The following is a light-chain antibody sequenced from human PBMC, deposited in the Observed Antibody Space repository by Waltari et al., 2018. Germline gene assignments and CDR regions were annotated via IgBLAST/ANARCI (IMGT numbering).Light chain of an antibody. CDR2: DVN. CDR1: SSDVGGDDS. CDR3: SSQSTNNGVI. V-gene: IGLV2-14*03. J-gene: IGLJ2*01. Sequence: QSVLTQPASVSGSPGQSITISCTGSSSDVGGDDSVSWYEDHPGQAPKVIIYDVNKRPSGVSDRFSGSKSGNTASLTISGLQAEDEATFYCSSQSTNNGVIFGGGTKVTVL.